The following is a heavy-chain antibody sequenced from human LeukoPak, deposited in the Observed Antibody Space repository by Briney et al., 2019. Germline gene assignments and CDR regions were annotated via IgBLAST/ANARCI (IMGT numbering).Heavy chain of an antibody. D-gene: IGHD3-22*01. J-gene: IGHJ4*02. CDR1: GGTFSSYA. V-gene: IGHV1-69*13. Sequence: SVKVSCKASGGTFSSYAISWVRQAPGQGLEWMGGIIPIFGTANYARKFQGRVTITADESTSTAYMELSSLRSEDTAVYYCARESYDSSGYYSYWGQGTLVTVSS. CDR2: IIPIFGTA. CDR3: ARESYDSSGYYSY.